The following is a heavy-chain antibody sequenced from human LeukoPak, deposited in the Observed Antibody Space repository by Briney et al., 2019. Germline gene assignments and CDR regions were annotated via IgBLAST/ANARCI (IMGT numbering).Heavy chain of an antibody. V-gene: IGHV1-24*01. J-gene: IGHJ5*02. Sequence: GASVKVSCKVSGYTLFELPIHWVRQVPGKGLEWMGSFDPEDGEPIYAQNFQGRVTITEDRSADTAYMDLRSLRPEDTAVYFCVTDPHLPNWGWREYDPWGQGTLVTVSS. D-gene: IGHD7-27*01. CDR2: FDPEDGEP. CDR1: GYTLFELP. CDR3: VTDPHLPNWGWREYDP.